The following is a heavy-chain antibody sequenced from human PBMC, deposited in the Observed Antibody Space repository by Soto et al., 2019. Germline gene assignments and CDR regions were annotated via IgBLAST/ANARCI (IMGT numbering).Heavy chain of an antibody. J-gene: IGHJ1*01. CDR2: IYYSGST. CDR1: GGSISSSSYY. Sequence: SETLSLTCTVSGGSISSSSYYWGWIRQPPGKGLEWIGSIYYSGSTYYNPSLKSRVTISVDTSKNQFSLKLSSVTAADTAVYYCARHTPPISLSAHWGQGTLVTVSS. CDR3: ARHTPPISLSAH. D-gene: IGHD2-15*01. V-gene: IGHV4-39*01.